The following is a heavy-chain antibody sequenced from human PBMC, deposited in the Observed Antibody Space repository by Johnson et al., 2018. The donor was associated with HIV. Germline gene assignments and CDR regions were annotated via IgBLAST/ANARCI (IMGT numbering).Heavy chain of an antibody. D-gene: IGHD1-26*01. CDR3: ARDGNGLGGIVGARGAFDI. V-gene: IGHV3-64*01. CDR1: GFTFSSYA. J-gene: IGHJ3*02. CDR2: ISSNGGST. Sequence: EQLVESGGGVVQPGRSLRLSCAASGFTFSSYAIHWVRQAPGKGLEYVSAISSNGGSTYYANSVKGRFTISRDNSKNTLYLQMGSLRAEDMAVYYCARDGNGLGGIVGARGAFDIWGQGTMVTVSS.